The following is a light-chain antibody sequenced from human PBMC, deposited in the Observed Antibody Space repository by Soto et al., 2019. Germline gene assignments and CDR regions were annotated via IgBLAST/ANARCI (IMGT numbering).Light chain of an antibody. CDR2: AAS. CDR1: QSISSY. CDR3: QQSYSTLASG. V-gene: IGKV1-39*01. J-gene: IGKJ5*01. Sequence: IQMTQSPSSLSSSVGDRVTITCRASQSISSYLNWYQQKPGKAPKLLIYAASSLQSGVPSRFSGSGSGTDFTLTISSLQPEDFATYYCQQSYSTLASGFGQGTRLEIK.